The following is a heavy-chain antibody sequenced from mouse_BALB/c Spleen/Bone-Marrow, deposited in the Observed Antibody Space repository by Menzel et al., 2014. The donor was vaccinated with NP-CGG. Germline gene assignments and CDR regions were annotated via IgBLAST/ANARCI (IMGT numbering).Heavy chain of an antibody. Sequence: VQRVESGPGLVAPSQSLSITCTVSGFSLSGYGVNWVRQPPGKGLEWLGVIWGDGSTDYNSALKSRLNISKDNSKSQVFLKMSSLQTDDTARYYCARDQGYRNFYYAMDYWGQGTPVTVSS. CDR3: ARDQGYRNFYYAMDY. CDR2: IWGDGST. J-gene: IGHJ4*01. V-gene: IGHV2-6-7*01. D-gene: IGHD3-2*02. CDR1: GFSLSGYG.